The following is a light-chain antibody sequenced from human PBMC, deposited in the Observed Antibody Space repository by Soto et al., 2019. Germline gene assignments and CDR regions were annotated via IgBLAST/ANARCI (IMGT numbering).Light chain of an antibody. Sequence: DIQMTQSPSTLSASVGDRVTITCRASQSISSWLAWYQQKPGKAPKLLIYKASSLESGVPSRFSGSGSWTEFTLTISSLQPDDFATYYCQHYNSYRRTFGQGTKVEIK. CDR2: KAS. CDR3: QHYNSYRRT. V-gene: IGKV1-5*03. J-gene: IGKJ1*01. CDR1: QSISSW.